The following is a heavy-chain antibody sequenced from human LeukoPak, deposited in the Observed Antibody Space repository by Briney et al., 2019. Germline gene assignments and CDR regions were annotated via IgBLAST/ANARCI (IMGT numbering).Heavy chain of an antibody. D-gene: IGHD5-12*01. CDR3: ARVSGYDWESFYDY. V-gene: IGHV4-59*01. CDR1: GGSISPYY. Sequence: PSETLSLTCTVSGGSISPYYWSWIRQPPGKGLEWIGYIYYSGSTNYNPSLKSRVTISVDTSKNQFSLKLSSVTAADTATYYCARVSGYDWESFYDYWGQGSLVTVSS. CDR2: IYYSGST. J-gene: IGHJ4*02.